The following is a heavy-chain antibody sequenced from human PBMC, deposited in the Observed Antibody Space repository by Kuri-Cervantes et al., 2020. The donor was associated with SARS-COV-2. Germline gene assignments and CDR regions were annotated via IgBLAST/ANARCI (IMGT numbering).Heavy chain of an antibody. V-gene: IGHV3-21*01. CDR3: ARGGELRAFDI. Sequence: SLKISCAASGFTFSSYSMNWVRQAPGKGLEWVSSISSSSYIYYADSVKGRFTISRDNAKNSLYLQMNSLRAEDTAVYYCARGGELRAFDIWGQGTMVTVSS. CDR1: GFTFSSYS. CDR2: ISSSSYI. D-gene: IGHD1-26*01. J-gene: IGHJ3*02.